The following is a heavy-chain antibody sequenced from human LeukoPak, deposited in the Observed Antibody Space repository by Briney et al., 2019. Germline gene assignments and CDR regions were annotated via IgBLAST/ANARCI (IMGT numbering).Heavy chain of an antibody. Sequence: GGSLRLSCAASGFTFSDYYMSWIRQAPGKGLEWVSYISSSGSTIYYADSVKGRFTISRDNAKNSPYLQMNSLRAEDTAVYYCARDRMRFRGVPHFDYWGQGTLVTVSS. CDR1: GFTFSDYY. CDR3: ARDRMRFRGVPHFDY. J-gene: IGHJ4*02. V-gene: IGHV3-11*01. CDR2: ISSSGSTI. D-gene: IGHD3-10*01.